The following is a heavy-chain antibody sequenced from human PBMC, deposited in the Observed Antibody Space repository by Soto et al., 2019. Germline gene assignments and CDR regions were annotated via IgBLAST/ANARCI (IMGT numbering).Heavy chain of an antibody. CDR1: GASIAGSFF. J-gene: IGHJ4*02. V-gene: IGHV4-4*07. D-gene: IGHD2-8*02. CDR3: ARGMTPPGAPAWYYFDS. CDR2: LSLSGTT. Sequence: SETLSLTCTVSGASIAGSFFWSWLRQPAGKGLEWIGRLSLSGTTNYNPSLRSRVTMSADVSKNQFSLRLTSVTAADTALYYRARGMTPPGAPAWYYFDSWGQGTLVTVSS.